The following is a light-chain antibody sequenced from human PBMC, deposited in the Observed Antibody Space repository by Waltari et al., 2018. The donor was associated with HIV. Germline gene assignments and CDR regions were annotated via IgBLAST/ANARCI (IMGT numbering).Light chain of an antibody. V-gene: IGLV1-47*01. Sequence: QSVLTQPPSASGTPGQRVTISCSGSSSNIGSNYVYWYQQLPGTAPKLLIHRNNQRPAGVPDRFSGSKSGTSASLAISGLRSGDEADYFCAAWDDSRKVFGGGTKLTVL. J-gene: IGLJ3*02. CDR2: RNN. CDR3: AAWDDSRKV. CDR1: SSNIGSNY.